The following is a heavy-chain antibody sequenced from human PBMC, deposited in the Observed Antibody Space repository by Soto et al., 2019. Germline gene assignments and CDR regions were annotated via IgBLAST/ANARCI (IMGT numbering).Heavy chain of an antibody. CDR3: AGCSGGSCYSLQAFDI. D-gene: IGHD2-15*01. V-gene: IGHV1-18*01. CDR1: GYTFTSYC. Sequence: ASVNVSCKASGYTFTSYCSSWVRQAPGQGLEWMGWISAYNGNTNYAQKLQGRVTMTTDTSTSTAYMELRSLRSDDTAVYYCAGCSGGSCYSLQAFDIWGQGTMVTVSS. J-gene: IGHJ3*02. CDR2: ISAYNGNT.